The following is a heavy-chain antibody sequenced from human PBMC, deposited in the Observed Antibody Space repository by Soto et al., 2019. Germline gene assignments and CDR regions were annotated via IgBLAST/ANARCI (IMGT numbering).Heavy chain of an antibody. D-gene: IGHD1-26*01. CDR2: IIPIFGTA. CDR1: GGTFSSYA. Sequence: QVQLVQSGAEVKKPGSSVKVSCKASGGTFSSYAISWVRQAPGQGLEWMGGIIPIFGTANYAQKFQGRVTIPADESTSTAYMELSSLRSEDTAVYYCASGGIVGVPPGGIRRYYYGMDVWGQGTTVTVSS. CDR3: ASGGIVGVPPGGIRRYYYGMDV. J-gene: IGHJ6*02. V-gene: IGHV1-69*12.